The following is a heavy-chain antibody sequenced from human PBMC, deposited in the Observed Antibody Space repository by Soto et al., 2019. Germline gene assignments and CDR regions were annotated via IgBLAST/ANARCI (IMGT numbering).Heavy chain of an antibody. D-gene: IGHD6-6*01. CDR3: AKEEYGLGFDY. J-gene: IGHJ4*02. Sequence: EVQLVESGGGLVQPGRSLRLSCAASGFTFDDYAMHWVRQAPGKGLEWVSGISWNSGSIGYADSVKGRFTISRDNAKNSLYLQMNSLRAEDTALYYCAKEEYGLGFDYWGQGTLVTVSS. CDR2: ISWNSGSI. CDR1: GFTFDDYA. V-gene: IGHV3-9*01.